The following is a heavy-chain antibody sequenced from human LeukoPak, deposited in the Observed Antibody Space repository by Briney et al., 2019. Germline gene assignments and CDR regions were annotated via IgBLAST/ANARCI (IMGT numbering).Heavy chain of an antibody. CDR2: IYSGGST. CDR1: GFTVSSSY. V-gene: IGHV3-53*01. J-gene: IGHJ4*02. CDR3: ARGVGATTEYFDY. D-gene: IGHD1-26*01. Sequence: PGGSLRLSCAASGFTVSSSYMSWVRQAPGKGLEWVSVIYSGGSTYYADSVKGRFTISRDNSKNTLYLQMNSLRAEDTAVYYCARGVGATTEYFDYWGQGTLVTVSS.